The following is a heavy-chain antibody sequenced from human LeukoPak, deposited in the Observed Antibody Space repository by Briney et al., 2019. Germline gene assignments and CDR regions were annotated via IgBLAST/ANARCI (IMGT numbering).Heavy chain of an antibody. J-gene: IGHJ4*02. CDR2: IWYDGSNK. CDR1: GFTFSSYG. V-gene: IGHV3-33*01. CDR3: ASCGIRGYSSSWYGDY. D-gene: IGHD6-13*01. Sequence: GGSLRLSCAASGFTFSSYGMHWVRQAPGKGLEWVAVIWYDGSNKYYADSVKGRFTISRDNSKNTLYLQMSSLRAEDTAVYYCASCGIRGYSSSWYGDYWGQGTLVTVSS.